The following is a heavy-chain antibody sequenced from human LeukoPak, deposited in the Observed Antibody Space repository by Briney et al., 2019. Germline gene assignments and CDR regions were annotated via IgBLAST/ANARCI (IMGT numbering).Heavy chain of an antibody. CDR2: IYYNGNT. J-gene: IGHJ4*02. V-gene: IGHV4-59*12. Sequence: PSETLSLTCTVIGDSISLYYWSWIRQPPGKGLEWIGFIYYNGNTNYNPSLKSRVTISVDTSKNQFSLKLSSVTAADTAVYYCARAGYSSGWYARGGFVSDWGQGTLVTISS. CDR3: ARAGYSSGWYARGGFVSD. D-gene: IGHD6-19*01. CDR1: GDSISLYY.